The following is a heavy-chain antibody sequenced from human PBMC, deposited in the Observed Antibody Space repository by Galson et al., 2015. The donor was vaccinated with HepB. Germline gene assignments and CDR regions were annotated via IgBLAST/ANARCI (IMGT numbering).Heavy chain of an antibody. V-gene: IGHV1-3*01. CDR2: INAGNGNT. D-gene: IGHD6-19*01. CDR3: ARGASPGYSSGWYVD. CDR1: GYTFTSYA. J-gene: IGHJ4*02. Sequence: SCKASGYTFTSYAMHWVRQAPGQRLEWMGWINAGNGNTKYSQKFQGRVTITRDTSASTAYMELSSLRSEDTAVYYCARGASPGYSSGWYVDWGQGTLVTVSS.